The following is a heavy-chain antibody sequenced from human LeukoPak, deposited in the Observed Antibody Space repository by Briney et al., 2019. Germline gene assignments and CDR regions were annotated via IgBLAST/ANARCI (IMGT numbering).Heavy chain of an antibody. Sequence: GGSLRLTCAASGFTIDGCTLSWVRQAPGKGLEWVASITSGSNFVDYGDSVKGRFTISRDNAQNSLYVQMNSLRAEDTAVYYCATQPELPGWFDSWGQGTLVTVSS. J-gene: IGHJ5*01. CDR3: ATQPELPGWFDS. CDR2: ITSGSNFV. V-gene: IGHV3-21*01. D-gene: IGHD1-14*01. CDR1: GFTIDGCT.